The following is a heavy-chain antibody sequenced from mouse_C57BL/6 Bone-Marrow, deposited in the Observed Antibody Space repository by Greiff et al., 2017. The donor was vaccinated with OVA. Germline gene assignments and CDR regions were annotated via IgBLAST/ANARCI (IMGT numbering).Heavy chain of an antibody. Sequence: EVKVEESGGGLVQPGGSMKLSCVASGFTFSNYWMNWVRQSPEKGLEWVAQIRLKSDNYATHYAESVKGRFTISRDDSKSSVYLQMNNLRAEDTGIYYCTGGGLLAYWGQGTLVTVSA. CDR1: GFTFSNYW. CDR2: IRLKSDNYAT. J-gene: IGHJ3*01. CDR3: TGGGLLAY. V-gene: IGHV6-3*01. D-gene: IGHD2-3*01.